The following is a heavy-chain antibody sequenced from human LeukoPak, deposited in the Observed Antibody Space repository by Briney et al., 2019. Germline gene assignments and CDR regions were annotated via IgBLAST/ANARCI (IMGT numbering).Heavy chain of an antibody. CDR1: GGSISSGGYY. CDR2: IYYSGST. D-gene: IGHD5-18*01. Sequence: SETLSLTCTVSGGSISSGGYYWSWLRQHPGTGLEWVGYIYYSGSTYYNPSLKSRVTISVDTSKNQFSLKLSSVTAADTAVYYCARAEGYSYGLLWFDYWGQGTLVTVSS. CDR3: ARAEGYSYGLLWFDY. J-gene: IGHJ4*02. V-gene: IGHV4-31*03.